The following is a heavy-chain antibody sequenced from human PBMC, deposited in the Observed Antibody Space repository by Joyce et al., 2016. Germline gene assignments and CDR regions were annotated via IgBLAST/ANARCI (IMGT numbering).Heavy chain of an antibody. D-gene: IGHD3-3*01. CDR2: IRSKANGDAT. J-gene: IGHJ6*02. CDR1: GFTLSGSS. CDR3: SNYDLWSGYSPSRDV. V-gene: IGHV3-73*02. Sequence: EVQLVESGGGLVQPGGSLKLSCAVSGFTLSGSSVHWVRQASGRGLEWVGRIRSKANGDATAYAASVKGRFSIARDDSKNTAYLQMNSLNTEDTAVYYCSNYDLWSGYSPSRDVWGQGSTVTVSS.